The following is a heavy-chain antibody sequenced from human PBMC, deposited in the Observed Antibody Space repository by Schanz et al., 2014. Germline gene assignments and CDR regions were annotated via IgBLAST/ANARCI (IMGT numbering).Heavy chain of an antibody. J-gene: IGHJ4*02. CDR1: GFTFSSYA. CDR3: AKSQGSSFDS. CDR2: VSRSTPDI. D-gene: IGHD6-13*01. V-gene: IGHV3-23*01. Sequence: EMQLLESGGGLAQPGGSLRLSCAASGFTFSSYAMNWVRQAPGKGLEWVSYVSRSTPDIYYADSVRGRFTMSRDNSKSTLYLQMSSLRAEDTAVYYCAKSQGSSFDSWGQGTLVTVSS.